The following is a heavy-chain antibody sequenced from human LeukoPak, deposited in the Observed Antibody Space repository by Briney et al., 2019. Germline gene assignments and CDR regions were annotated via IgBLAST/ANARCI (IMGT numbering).Heavy chain of an antibody. CDR2: ISNTGTDT. D-gene: IGHD3-10*01. CDR3: AKVPYSDYGSGRPPFMDV. V-gene: IGHV3-23*01. CDR1: GFTFTNYA. J-gene: IGHJ6*02. Sequence: GGSLRLSCVASGFTFTNYAMSWIRQAPGKGLEWVSTISNTGTDTYYADSVQGRFTISRDNFENTLYLQMNNLRAEDTAIYYCAKVPYSDYGSGRPPFMDVWGQGTTVAVSS.